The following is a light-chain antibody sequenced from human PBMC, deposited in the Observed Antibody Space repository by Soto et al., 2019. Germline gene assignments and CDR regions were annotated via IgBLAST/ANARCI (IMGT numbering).Light chain of an antibody. V-gene: IGKV1-33*01. CDR2: DAS. CDR1: QDITTH. CDR3: QHPGT. Sequence: DLQLTQSPSSLSASVGDRVIITCQASQDITTHLNWYQQKPGRSPQLLIFDASNLETGVPSRFSASGYGTHFRFTISSLQPEDVATYYCQHPGTFGQGTRV. J-gene: IGKJ1*01.